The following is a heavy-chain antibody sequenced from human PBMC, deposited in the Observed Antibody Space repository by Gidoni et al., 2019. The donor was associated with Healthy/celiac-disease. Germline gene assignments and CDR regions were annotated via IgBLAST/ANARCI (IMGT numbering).Heavy chain of an antibody. CDR2: IYYSGIT. J-gene: IGHJ4*02. Sequence: QVQLQESGPGLVKPSQTLSLTCTVSGGSISRGGYYWSWIRQHPGKGLEWIGYIYYSGITYYNPSLKSRVTISVDTSKNQFSRKLSSVTAADTAVYYCASTGYCSSTSCPRSVDYWGQGTLVTVSS. CDR3: ASTGYCSSTSCPRSVDY. D-gene: IGHD2-2*01. V-gene: IGHV4-31*03. CDR1: GGSISRGGYY.